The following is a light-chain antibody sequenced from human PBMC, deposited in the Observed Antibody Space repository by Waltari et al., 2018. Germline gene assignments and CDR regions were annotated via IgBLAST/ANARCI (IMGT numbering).Light chain of an antibody. V-gene: IGLV1-40*01. CDR1: GSNIGAGYD. J-gene: IGLJ3*02. Sequence: QSVLTPPPSVSGAPGQRVTIACTGSGSNIGAGYDVHWYQQLPRAAPKLLMYGSTSRPLGVPDRFFGSTSGTSASLAITGLQAEDEADYYCQSYDTSLMSVVFGGGTKLTVL. CDR2: GST. CDR3: QSYDTSLMSVV.